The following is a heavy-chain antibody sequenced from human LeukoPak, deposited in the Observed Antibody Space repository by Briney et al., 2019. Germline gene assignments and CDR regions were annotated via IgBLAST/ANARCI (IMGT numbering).Heavy chain of an antibody. J-gene: IGHJ6*02. V-gene: IGHV3-66*01. CDR3: ASGVYYDILTGYSFYGMDV. Sequence: GGSLRLSCAASGFTVSSNYMSWVRQAPGKGLEWVSVIYSGGSTYYADSVKGRFTISRDNSKNTLYLQMNSLRAEDTAVYYCASGVYYDILTGYSFYGMDVRGQGTTVTVSS. D-gene: IGHD3-9*01. CDR1: GFTVSSNY. CDR2: IYSGGST.